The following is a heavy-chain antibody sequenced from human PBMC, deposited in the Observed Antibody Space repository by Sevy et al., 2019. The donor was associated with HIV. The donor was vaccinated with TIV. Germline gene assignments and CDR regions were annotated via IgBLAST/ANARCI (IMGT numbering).Heavy chain of an antibody. Sequence: VGSLRLSCAASGFTFSSYSMNWVRQAPGKGLEWVSSISSSSSYIYYADSVKGRFTISRDNAKNSLYLQMNSLRAEDTAVYYCARNSYSSSWPGAFDIWGQGTMVTVSS. CDR3: ARNSYSSSWPGAFDI. V-gene: IGHV3-21*01. D-gene: IGHD6-13*01. CDR2: ISSSSSYI. CDR1: GFTFSSYS. J-gene: IGHJ3*02.